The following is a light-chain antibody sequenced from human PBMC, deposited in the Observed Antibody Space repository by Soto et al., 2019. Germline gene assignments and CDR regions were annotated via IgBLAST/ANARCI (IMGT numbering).Light chain of an antibody. J-gene: IGKJ1*01. V-gene: IGKV3-11*01. CDR2: DVS. CDR1: QNISNY. Sequence: IVLTQSPATLSLSPGKGATLSCMASQNISNYLIWYQQKPGQAPRLLIYDVSNRATGIPARFNGSGSGTDFTLTISSLEPEDFAVYYCQQRSNWPRTFGQGTKVDIK. CDR3: QQRSNWPRT.